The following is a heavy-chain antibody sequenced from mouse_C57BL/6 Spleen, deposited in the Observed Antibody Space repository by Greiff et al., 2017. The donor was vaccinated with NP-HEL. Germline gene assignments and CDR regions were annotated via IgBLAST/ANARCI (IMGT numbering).Heavy chain of an antibody. J-gene: IGHJ2*01. V-gene: IGHV1-59*01. CDR3: ARREELGYFDY. Sequence: VQLQQPGAELVRPGTSVKLSCKASGYTFTSYWMHWVKQRPGQGLEWIGVIDPSDSYTNYNQKFKGKATLTVDTSSSTAYMQLSSLTSEDSAVYYCARREELGYFDYWGQGTTLTVSS. CDR1: GYTFTSYW. D-gene: IGHD4-1*01. CDR2: IDPSDSYT.